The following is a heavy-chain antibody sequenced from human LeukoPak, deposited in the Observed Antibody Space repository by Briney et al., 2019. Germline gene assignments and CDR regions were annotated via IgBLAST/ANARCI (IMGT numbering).Heavy chain of an antibody. V-gene: IGHV3-33*01. D-gene: IGHD6-19*01. CDR1: GFTFSSYG. CDR3: AREYSSGWPFDY. Sequence: PGGSLRLSCAASGFTFSSYGMHWVRQAPGKGLEWVAVIRYDGSNKYYADSVKDRFTISRDNSKNTLYLQMNSLRAEDTAVYYCAREYSSGWPFDYWGQGTLVTVSS. CDR2: IRYDGSNK. J-gene: IGHJ4*02.